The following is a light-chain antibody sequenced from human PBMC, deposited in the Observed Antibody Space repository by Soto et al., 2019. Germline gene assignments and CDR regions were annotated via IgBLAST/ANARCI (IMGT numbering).Light chain of an antibody. V-gene: IGKV1-5*01. CDR1: QSISTW. J-gene: IGKJ5*01. CDR2: DSS. Sequence: NQMTQSPSTLSASVGARVTITCRASQSISTWLAWYQQKPGRAPKLLIYDSSSLESGVPSRFSGSGSGTEFSLTISSLQPDDFATYYCQQYDSFSSTFGQGTRLENK. CDR3: QQYDSFSST.